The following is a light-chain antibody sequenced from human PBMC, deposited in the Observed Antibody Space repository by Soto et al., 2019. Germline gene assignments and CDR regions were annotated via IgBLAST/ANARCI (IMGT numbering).Light chain of an antibody. CDR2: DAS. V-gene: IGKV3-11*01. CDR1: QSVSSY. J-gene: IGKJ4*01. CDR3: QQRSHWLT. Sequence: EIVVTQSPATLSLSPGERATISCRASQSVSSYLAWYHQNPGQAPRLRIYDASNKATGIPARFSGSGSGTDFTLTIRCLEPEDVEVYYCQQRSHWLTVGGGTKGEIK.